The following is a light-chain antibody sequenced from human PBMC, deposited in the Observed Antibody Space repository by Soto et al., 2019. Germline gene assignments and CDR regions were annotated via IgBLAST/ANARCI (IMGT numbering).Light chain of an antibody. J-gene: IGLJ1*01. V-gene: IGLV2-14*03. CDR2: DVS. CDR1: SSDVCRYKY. Sequence: QSVLAQPASVSWSRGQSITISCTGTSSDVCRYKYASWFQQHPGKVPKLIIYDVSNWPSGVSDRFSGSKSGNTSSLTISGLHPEDEADYYCSSFTSSSTFVFGTGTKVTV. CDR3: SSFTSSSTFV.